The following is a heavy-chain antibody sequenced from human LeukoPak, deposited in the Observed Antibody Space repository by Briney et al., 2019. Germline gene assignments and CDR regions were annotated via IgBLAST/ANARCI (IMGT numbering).Heavy chain of an antibody. CDR2: ISSSGSTI. V-gene: IGHV3-11*01. CDR3: ARVPPDSGYYYYYYMDV. CDR1: GFTFSDYY. D-gene: IGHD6-19*01. J-gene: IGHJ6*03. Sequence: GGSLRLSCAASGFTFSDYYMSWIRQAPGKGLEWVSYISSSGSTIYYADSVKGRFTISRDNANNSLYLQMNSLRAEDTAVYYCARVPPDSGYYYYYYMDVWGKGTLVTVSS.